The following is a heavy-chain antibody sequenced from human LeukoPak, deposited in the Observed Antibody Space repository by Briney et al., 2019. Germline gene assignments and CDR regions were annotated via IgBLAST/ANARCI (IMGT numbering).Heavy chain of an antibody. D-gene: IGHD6-13*01. CDR1: GGTFSSYT. CDR2: IIPILGIA. J-gene: IGHJ3*02. V-gene: IGHV1-69*02. Sequence: SVKVSCKASGGTFSSYTISWVRQAPGQGLEWMGRIIPILGIANYAQKFQGRVTITADKSTSTAYMELSSLRSEDTAVYYCARCIAAAGFAFDIWGQGTMATVSS. CDR3: ARCIAAAGFAFDI.